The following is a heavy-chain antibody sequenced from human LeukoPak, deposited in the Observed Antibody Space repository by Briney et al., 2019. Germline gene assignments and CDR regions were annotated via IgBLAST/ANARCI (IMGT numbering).Heavy chain of an antibody. Sequence: GGSLRLSCAASGFTFSRYWMHWVRQAPGKGLVWVSRMNTDGTRIDYADSVKGRFTISRDNAKDTLYLQMNSLGVEDTAVYFCASDFTGRDDYWGQGTLVSVSS. D-gene: IGHD2-8*02. J-gene: IGHJ4*02. CDR1: GFTFSRYW. V-gene: IGHV3-74*01. CDR2: MNTDGTRI. CDR3: ASDFTGRDDY.